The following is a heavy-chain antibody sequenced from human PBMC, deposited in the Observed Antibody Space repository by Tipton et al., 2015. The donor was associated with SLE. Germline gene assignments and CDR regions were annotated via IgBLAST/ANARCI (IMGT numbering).Heavy chain of an antibody. CDR3: ATRGSSSWYFFDY. Sequence: TLSLTCTVSGGSISGYYWSWVRQPAGKGLEWIGEISHTGSTNFNPSLKSRVAISADTSKRQFSLKLSSVTAADTAVYYCATRGSSSWYFFDYWGQGTLVTVSS. V-gene: IGHV4-34*01. J-gene: IGHJ4*02. CDR1: GGSISGYY. D-gene: IGHD6-13*01. CDR2: ISHTGST.